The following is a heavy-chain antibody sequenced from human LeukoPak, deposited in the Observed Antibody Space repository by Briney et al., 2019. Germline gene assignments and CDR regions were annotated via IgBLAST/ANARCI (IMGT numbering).Heavy chain of an antibody. V-gene: IGHV1-2*02. D-gene: IGHD3-22*01. CDR3: ARDPYYYDRSDVFDI. CDR2: INPNSGGT. J-gene: IGHJ3*02. CDR1: GYTFTGYY. Sequence: GASVKVSCKASGYTFTGYYMHWVRQAPAHGLEWMGWINPNSGGTNYAQKFQGRVTMTRDTSISTAYMEVSRLRSDDTGVYRCARDPYYYDRSDVFDIWGQGTMVTVSS.